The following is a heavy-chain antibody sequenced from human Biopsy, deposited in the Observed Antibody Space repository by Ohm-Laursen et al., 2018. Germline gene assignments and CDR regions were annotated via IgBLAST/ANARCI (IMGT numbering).Heavy chain of an antibody. V-gene: IGHV3-23*01. CDR3: VKQWGGYNFDS. Sequence: GQTLSLTCAASGFTFHTYAMNWVRQAPGKGLEWVAHIDVSDYNTYYADSVRGRFTISRDNSKQMVHLEINSLTADDTAVYYCVKQWGGYNFDSWGRGTLVTVSS. CDR1: GFTFHTYA. J-gene: IGHJ5*01. CDR2: IDVSDYNT. D-gene: IGHD1-14*01.